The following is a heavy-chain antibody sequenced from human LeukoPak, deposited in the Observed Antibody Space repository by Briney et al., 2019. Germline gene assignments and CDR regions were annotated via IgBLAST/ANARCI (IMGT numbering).Heavy chain of an antibody. CDR3: AKDKVVEMATISYFGY. CDR1: GFTFSSYG. D-gene: IGHD5-24*01. CDR2: ISGSGGST. J-gene: IGHJ4*02. V-gene: IGHV3-23*01. Sequence: PGGSLRLSCAASGFTFSSYGMSWVRQAPGKGLEWVSAISGSGGSTYYADSVKGRFTISRDNSKNTLYLQMNSLRAEDTAVYYCAKDKVVEMATISYFGYWGQGTLVTVSS.